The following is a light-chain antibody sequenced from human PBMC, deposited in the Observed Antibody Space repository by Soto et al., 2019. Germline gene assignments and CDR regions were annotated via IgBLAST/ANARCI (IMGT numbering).Light chain of an antibody. CDR3: LQQSSYPQS. V-gene: IGKV1-17*01. J-gene: IGKJ4*01. CDR1: QGIGNY. Sequence: DIQMTQSPSSLSASVGDRVTIICRASQGIGNYVGWYQQKPGKAPKRLIYAASILESGVPPRFSGSGSGTEFTLTISTLQPEDFAVYYWLQQSSYPQSFGGGTTVEIK. CDR2: AAS.